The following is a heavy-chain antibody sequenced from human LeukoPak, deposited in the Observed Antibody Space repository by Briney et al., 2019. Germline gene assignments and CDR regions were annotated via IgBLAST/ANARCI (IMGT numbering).Heavy chain of an antibody. CDR2: INHSGST. CDR1: GGSFSGYY. D-gene: IGHD2-15*01. J-gene: IGHJ5*02. V-gene: IGHV4-34*01. CDR3: AGVVAATGWFDP. Sequence: SETLSLTCAVYGGSFSGYYWSWIRQPPGKGLEWIGEINHSGSTNYNPSLKSRVTISVDTSKNQFSLKLSSVTAADTAVYYCAGVVAATGWFDPGGQGTLVTVSS.